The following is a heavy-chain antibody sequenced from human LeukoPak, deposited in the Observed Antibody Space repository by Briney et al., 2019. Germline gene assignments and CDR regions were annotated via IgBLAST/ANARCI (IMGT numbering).Heavy chain of an antibody. D-gene: IGHD6-13*01. CDR1: GFTFSAHA. V-gene: IGHV3-21*01. CDR3: TGGYPFDY. CDR2: ISSSSSYI. Sequence: GGSLRLSCEASGFTFSAHAMTWVRQAPGKGLEWVSSISSSSSYIYYADSVKGRFTISRDNAKNSLYLQMNSLRAEDTAVYYCTGGYPFDYWGQGTLVTVSS. J-gene: IGHJ4*02.